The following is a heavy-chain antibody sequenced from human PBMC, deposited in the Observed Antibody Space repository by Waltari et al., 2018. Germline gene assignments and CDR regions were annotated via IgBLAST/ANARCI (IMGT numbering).Heavy chain of an antibody. Sequence: QLQLQESGPGLVKSSETLSLTCTVSGGSISSSSYYWGWIRQPPGKGLEWIGSIYHSGSTYYNPSLRSRVTISIDTPKNQFSLKLNSVTAADTAVYYCASPLVNGEHLGFWGQGTLVTVSS. CDR1: GGSISSSSYY. CDR3: ASPLVNGEHLGF. D-gene: IGHD2-15*01. CDR2: IYHSGST. J-gene: IGHJ4*02. V-gene: IGHV4-39*01.